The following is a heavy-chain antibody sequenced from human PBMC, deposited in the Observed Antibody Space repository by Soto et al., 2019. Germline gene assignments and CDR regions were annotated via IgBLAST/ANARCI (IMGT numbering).Heavy chain of an antibody. CDR2: IYHTGTT. J-gene: IGHJ5*02. Sequence: QVQLQESGPGLVKPSQTLSLTCTVSGGSISNVGYFWSWIRQPPGKGLEWIGFIYHTGTTYYTSSLRSRVSISIATSKSKFSLKLNSVTAADTAVYYCARVMAAMQNWLDPWGQGTLVTVSP. CDR3: ARVMAAMQNWLDP. CDR1: GGSISNVGYF. D-gene: IGHD2-2*01. V-gene: IGHV4-30-4*01.